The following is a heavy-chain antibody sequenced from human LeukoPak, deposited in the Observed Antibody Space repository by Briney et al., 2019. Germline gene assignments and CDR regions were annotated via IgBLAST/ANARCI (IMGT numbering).Heavy chain of an antibody. J-gene: IGHJ3*02. CDR2: ISSSSSYI. CDR3: ARGRPWGSYRRDAFDI. CDR1: GFTFSSYS. V-gene: IGHV3-21*01. Sequence: GGSLRLSCAASGFTFSSYSMNWVRQAPGKGLEWVSSISSSSSYIYYAESVKGRFTISRDNAKNSLYLQMNSLRAEDTAVYYCARGRPWGSYRRDAFDIWGQGTMVTVSS. D-gene: IGHD3-16*02.